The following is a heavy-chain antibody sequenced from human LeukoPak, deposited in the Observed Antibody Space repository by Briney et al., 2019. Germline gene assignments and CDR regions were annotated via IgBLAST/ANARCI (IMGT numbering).Heavy chain of an antibody. CDR1: GGTFSSYA. CDR2: IIPIFGTA. V-gene: IGHV1-69*13. J-gene: IGHJ5*02. D-gene: IGHD6-19*01. CDR3: ARTSIAVANWFDP. Sequence: SVKVSCKASGGTFSSYAISWVRQAPGQGLEWMEGIIPIFGTANYAQKFQGRVTITADESTSTAYMELSSLRSEDTAVYYCARTSIAVANWFDPWGQGTLVTVSS.